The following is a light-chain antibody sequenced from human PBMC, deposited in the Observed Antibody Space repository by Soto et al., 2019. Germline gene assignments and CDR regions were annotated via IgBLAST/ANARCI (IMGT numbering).Light chain of an antibody. J-gene: IGLJ3*02. CDR2: DVS. CDR3: RSEG. CDR1: RSDVGTYNY. Sequence: SALTQPASVSGSPGQSITISCTGTRSDVGTYNYVSWYQQHPGKAPKLMMYDVSTRPAGVSNRFSGSKSGNTSSLTISGLQAEDAAYYYQRSEGFGGGTKRAVL. V-gene: IGLV2-14*01.